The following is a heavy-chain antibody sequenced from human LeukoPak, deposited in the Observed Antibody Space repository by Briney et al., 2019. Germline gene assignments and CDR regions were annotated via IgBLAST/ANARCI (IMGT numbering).Heavy chain of an antibody. CDR3: ARVIRYYDSSGYYALYFDY. CDR2: IYTSAST. D-gene: IGHD3-22*01. J-gene: IGHJ4*02. CDR1: GGSISSYY. V-gene: IGHV4-4*07. Sequence: SETLSLTCTVSGGSISSYYWSWIRQPAGKGLEWIGRIYTSASTNYNPSLKSRVTMSVDTSKNQFSLKLSSVTAADTAVYYCARVIRYYDSSGYYALYFDYWGQGTLVTVSS.